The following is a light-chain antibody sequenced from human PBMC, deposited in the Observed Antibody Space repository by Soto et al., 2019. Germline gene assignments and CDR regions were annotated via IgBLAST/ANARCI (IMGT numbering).Light chain of an antibody. Sequence: EIVLTQSPGSLSFYPGERATLSCRASQSVSSGSFAWYQQKPGQAPRLIIYGASNRATGIPYRFSGSGSGTDFTLTISRLEPEDFAFYYCQQYASSVTFGQGTKVEVK. CDR2: GAS. CDR1: QSVSSGS. CDR3: QQYASSVT. V-gene: IGKV3-20*01. J-gene: IGKJ1*01.